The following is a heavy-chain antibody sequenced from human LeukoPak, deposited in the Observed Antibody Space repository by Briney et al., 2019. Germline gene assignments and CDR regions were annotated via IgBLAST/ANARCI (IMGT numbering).Heavy chain of an antibody. CDR3: ARHRGGDYGLDAFDI. CDR2: IDPSDSYN. D-gene: IGHD4-17*01. Sequence: GESLRISCKGSGYSITSYWITWVRQMAGKGLEWMGRIDPSDSYNNYSPSFQGHVTISADKSISTAYLQWSSLKASDTAMYYCARHRGGDYGLDAFDIWGQGTMVTVSS. J-gene: IGHJ3*02. CDR1: GYSITSYW. V-gene: IGHV5-10-1*01.